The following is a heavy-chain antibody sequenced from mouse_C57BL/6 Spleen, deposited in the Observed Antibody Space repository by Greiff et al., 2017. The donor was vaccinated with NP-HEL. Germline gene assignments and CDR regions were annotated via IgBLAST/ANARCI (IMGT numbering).Heavy chain of an antibody. Sequence: EVKVVESGGGLVQPGGSLSLSCAASGFTFTDYYMSWVRQPPGKALEWLGFIRNKANGYTTEYSASVKGRFTISRDNSQSILYLQMNALRAEDSATYYGVSYITTVVGDYFDYWGQGTTLTVSS. V-gene: IGHV7-3*01. D-gene: IGHD1-1*01. CDR3: VSYITTVVGDYFDY. CDR2: IRNKANGYTT. CDR1: GFTFTDYY. J-gene: IGHJ2*01.